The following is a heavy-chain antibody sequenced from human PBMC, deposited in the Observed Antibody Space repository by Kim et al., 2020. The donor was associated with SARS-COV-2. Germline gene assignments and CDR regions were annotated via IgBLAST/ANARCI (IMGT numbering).Heavy chain of an antibody. J-gene: IGHJ4*02. V-gene: IGHV3-21*01. D-gene: IGHD5-12*01. CDR3: ARDVLEMATIEFDD. Sequence: ADSVKGRFTISRDNAKNSLYRQMNSLRAEETAVYYCARDVLEMATIEFDDWGQGTLVTVSS.